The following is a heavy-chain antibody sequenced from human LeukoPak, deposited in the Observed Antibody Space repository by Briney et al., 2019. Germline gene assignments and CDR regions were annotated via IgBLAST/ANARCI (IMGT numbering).Heavy chain of an antibody. CDR2: ISSSGSTI. D-gene: IGHD6-13*01. J-gene: IGHJ4*02. CDR3: AKVGSSWQIDY. Sequence: LSLTCSVSGGSINSFYWSWIRQAPGKGLEWVSYISSSGSTIYYADSVKGRFTISRDNAKNSLYLQMNSLRAEDTAVYYCAKVGSSWQIDYWGQGTLVTVSS. CDR1: GGSINSFY. V-gene: IGHV3-11*01.